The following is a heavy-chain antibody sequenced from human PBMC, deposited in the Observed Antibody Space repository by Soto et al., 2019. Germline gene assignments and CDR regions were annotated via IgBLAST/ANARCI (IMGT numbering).Heavy chain of an antibody. CDR1: GDSINNYC. J-gene: IGHJ4*02. V-gene: IGHV4-59*01. CDR2: IYYTGST. Sequence: SETRSRTWTVSGDSINNYCWSWSRQPPGKRLEWIGYIYYTGSTTYNPSLESRVTMSVDTSKNQFSLKLSSVNAADTAVYYCAKYRRTEAEGFTLDYWGRGTLVTVSS. D-gene: IGHD6-13*01. CDR3: AKYRRTEAEGFTLDY.